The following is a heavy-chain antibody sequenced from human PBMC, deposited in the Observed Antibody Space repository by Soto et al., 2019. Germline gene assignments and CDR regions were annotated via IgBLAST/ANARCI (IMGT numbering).Heavy chain of an antibody. CDR3: GRGGYDYVWGSYPSREYFQH. CDR1: GGSISSYY. V-gene: IGHV4-59*01. CDR2: IYYSGST. J-gene: IGHJ1*01. D-gene: IGHD3-16*01. Sequence: PSETLSLTCTVSGGSISSYYWSWIRQPPGKGLEWIGYIYYSGSTNYNPSLKSRVTISVDTSKNQFSLKLSSVTAADTAVYYCGRGGYDYVWGSYPSREYFQHWGQGTLVTVSS.